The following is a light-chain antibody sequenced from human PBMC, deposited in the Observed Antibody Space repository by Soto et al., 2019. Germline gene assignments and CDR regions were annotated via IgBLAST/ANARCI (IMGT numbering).Light chain of an antibody. CDR1: QSVSSS. CDR3: QQYGSSPKT. V-gene: IGKV3-15*01. CDR2: DAS. J-gene: IGKJ1*01. Sequence: EIVMTQSPDTLSVSPGERATLSCRASQSVSSSLAWYQQKPHQAPRLLIYDASTRAPGIPARFSGSGAGTEFNLTISSVQYEGFAVYYCQQYGSSPKTFGQVTKLDIK.